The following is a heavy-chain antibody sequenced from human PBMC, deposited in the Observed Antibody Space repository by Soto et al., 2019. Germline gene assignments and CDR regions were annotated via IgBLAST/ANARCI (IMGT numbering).Heavy chain of an antibody. CDR3: ATAVPFDY. CDR1: VFTCSSYW. V-gene: IGHV3-74*01. Sequence: PGWSLRLPCSASVFTCSSYWIHWVRQAPGKGLVWVSRINSDGSSTYYANSVKGRFTISRDNAKNTLYLQMNSLRAEDTAVYYCATAVPFDYWGQGTLVTVSS. D-gene: IGHD2-2*01. J-gene: IGHJ4*02. CDR2: INSDGSST.